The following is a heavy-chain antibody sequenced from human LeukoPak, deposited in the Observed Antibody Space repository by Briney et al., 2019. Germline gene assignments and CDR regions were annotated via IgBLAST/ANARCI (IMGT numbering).Heavy chain of an antibody. V-gene: IGHV4-59*01. CDR1: GGSISSYY. CDR2: IYYSGST. CDR3: ARDLSRVVVAARARGWFDP. D-gene: IGHD2-15*01. Sequence: SETLSLTCTVSGGSISSYYWSWIRQPPGKGLEWIGYIYYSGSTNYNPSLKSRVTISVDTSKNQFSLKLSSVTAADTAVYYCARDLSRVVVAARARGWFDPWGQGTLVTVSS. J-gene: IGHJ5*02.